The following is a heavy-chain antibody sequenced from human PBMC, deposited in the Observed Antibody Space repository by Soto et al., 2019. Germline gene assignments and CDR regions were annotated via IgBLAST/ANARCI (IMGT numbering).Heavy chain of an antibody. V-gene: IGHV3-23*01. CDR3: ARQKLKSSTWYGSLDS. Sequence: PGGSLRLSCVASGFSFSTHAMTWVRQAPGKGLEWVSGISAGSGNAYYAESVKGRFTVSRDNSKNTLWLQLDSLRVEDTGLYYCARQKLKSSTWYGSLDSWGQGTLVTVSS. CDR2: ISAGSGNA. J-gene: IGHJ4*02. CDR1: GFSFSTHA. D-gene: IGHD6-13*01.